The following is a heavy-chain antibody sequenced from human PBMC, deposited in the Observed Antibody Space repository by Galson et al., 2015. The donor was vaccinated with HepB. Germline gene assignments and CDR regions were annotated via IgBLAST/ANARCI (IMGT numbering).Heavy chain of an antibody. CDR3: ARSLEGNNWSYVDY. CDR2: ISYDGNNK. V-gene: IGHV3-30-3*01. D-gene: IGHD1-20*01. J-gene: IGHJ4*02. Sequence: SLRLSCAASGFIFSNYAMHWVRQAPGKGLKWVAVISYDGNNKYYADSVKGRFTLSRDSSKNTLYLQMNSLRVEDTAVYYCARSLEGNNWSYVDYWGQGTLVTVSS. CDR1: GFIFSNYA.